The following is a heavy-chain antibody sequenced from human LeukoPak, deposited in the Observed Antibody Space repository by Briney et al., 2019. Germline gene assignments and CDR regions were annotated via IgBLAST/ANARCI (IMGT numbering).Heavy chain of an antibody. D-gene: IGHD3-10*01. CDR1: GGSFSDYY. CDR3: ARESAVYGSGSYYKGVGRYQYYYMDV. Sequence: SETLSLTCDVYGGSFSDYYWSWIRQPPGKGLEWIGEINHSGTTNYNPSLKSRVTISVDTSKNQFSLKLSSVTAADTAVYYCARESAVYGSGSYYKGVGRYQYYYMDVWGKGTTVTISS. J-gene: IGHJ6*03. V-gene: IGHV4-34*01. CDR2: INHSGTT.